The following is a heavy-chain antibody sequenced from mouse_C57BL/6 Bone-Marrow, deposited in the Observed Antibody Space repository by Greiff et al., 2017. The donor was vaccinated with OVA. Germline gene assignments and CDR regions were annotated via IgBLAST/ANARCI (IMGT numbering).Heavy chain of an antibody. Sequence: EVNVVESGGGLVKPGGSLKLSCAASGFTFSSYAMSWVRQTPEKRLEWVATISDGGSYTYYPDNVKGRFTISRDNAKNNLYLQMSHLKSEDTAMYYCARDRTTMITTTYFDYWGQGTTLTVSS. CDR3: ARDRTTMITTTYFDY. CDR2: ISDGGSYT. J-gene: IGHJ2*01. CDR1: GFTFSSYA. D-gene: IGHD2-4*01. V-gene: IGHV5-4*01.